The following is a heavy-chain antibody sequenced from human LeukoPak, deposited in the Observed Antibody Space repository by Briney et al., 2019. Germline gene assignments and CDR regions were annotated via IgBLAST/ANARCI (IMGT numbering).Heavy chain of an antibody. Sequence: PGGSLRLSCAASGFTFSTYWMNWVRQAPGKGLEWVAYIREDGSHKNYVDSVKDRFTISRDNAKNSLSLQLNSLRAEDTAVYFCARGGTWGSFDYWGQGTLVTVSS. J-gene: IGHJ4*02. CDR2: IREDGSHK. D-gene: IGHD3-16*01. CDR1: GFTFSTYW. CDR3: ARGGTWGSFDY. V-gene: IGHV3-7*01.